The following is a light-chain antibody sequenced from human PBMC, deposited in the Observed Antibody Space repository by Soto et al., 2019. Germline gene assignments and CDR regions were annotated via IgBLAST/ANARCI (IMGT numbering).Light chain of an antibody. CDR2: DVS. CDR3: SSSTSSITLV. J-gene: IGLJ2*01. Sequence: QSALTQPASVSGSPGQSITISCTGTSSDVGNYNYVSWYQQHPGKAPKLMIYDVSNRPSGVSNRFSGSKSGNTASLTISGLQPEDEADYHCSSSTSSITLVFGGGTKLTVL. CDR1: SSDVGNYNY. V-gene: IGLV2-14*01.